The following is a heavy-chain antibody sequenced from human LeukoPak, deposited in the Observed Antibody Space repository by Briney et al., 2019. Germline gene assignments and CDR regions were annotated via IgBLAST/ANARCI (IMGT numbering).Heavy chain of an antibody. Sequence: PSETLSLTCTVSGGSISSYYWSWIRQPAGKGLEWIGRIYTSGSTNYNPSLKSRVTMSADTSKNQFSLKLSSVTAADTAVYYCARDFGYCSSTSCRIYYYYGMDVWGQGTTVTVSS. CDR2: IYTSGST. J-gene: IGHJ6*02. V-gene: IGHV4-4*07. D-gene: IGHD2-2*01. CDR1: GGSISSYY. CDR3: ARDFGYCSSTSCRIYYYYGMDV.